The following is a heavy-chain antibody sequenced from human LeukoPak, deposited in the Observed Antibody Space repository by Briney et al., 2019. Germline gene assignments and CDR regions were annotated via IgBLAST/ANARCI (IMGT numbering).Heavy chain of an antibody. Sequence: SETLSLTCAVFGGSFSGYYWSWIRQPPGRGLEWIGEINHSGSINYNSSLKSRVTISVDTSKNQFSLKLSSVTAADTAVYYCARRMGRRFGERYYYYHYMDVWGKGTTVTISS. CDR2: INHSGSI. D-gene: IGHD3-10*01. J-gene: IGHJ6*03. CDR1: GGSFSGYY. CDR3: ARRMGRRFGERYYYYHYMDV. V-gene: IGHV4-34*01.